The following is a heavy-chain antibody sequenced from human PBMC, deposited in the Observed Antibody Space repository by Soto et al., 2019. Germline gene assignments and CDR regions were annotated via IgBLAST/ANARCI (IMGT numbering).Heavy chain of an antibody. V-gene: IGHV1-69*13. CDR2: ILPVSAPP. D-gene: IGHD3-3*01. CDR1: GGTLNNYA. CDR3: ATDSNYDVSNSF. Sequence: SVKVSCKASGGTLNNYAINWVRQAPGQGLEWMGGILPVSAPPDYAQKFQGRVSITADHSTSTVYMELSRLKSDDTAVYFCATDSNYDVSNSFWGQGTLVTAPQ. J-gene: IGHJ4*02.